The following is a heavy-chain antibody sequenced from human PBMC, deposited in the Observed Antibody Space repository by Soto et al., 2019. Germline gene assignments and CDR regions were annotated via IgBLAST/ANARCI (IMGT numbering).Heavy chain of an antibody. CDR3: AGGGVRGVLTPTRDYYGMDV. CDR2: IYPGDSDT. Sequence: GESLKISCKGSGYSFTSYLIGWVRQMPGKGLEWMGIIYPGDSDTRYSPSFQGQVTISADKSISTAYLQWSSLKASDTAMYYCAGGGVRGVLTPTRDYYGMDVWGQGTRVSVSS. J-gene: IGHJ6*02. CDR1: GYSFTSYL. V-gene: IGHV5-51*01. D-gene: IGHD3-10*01.